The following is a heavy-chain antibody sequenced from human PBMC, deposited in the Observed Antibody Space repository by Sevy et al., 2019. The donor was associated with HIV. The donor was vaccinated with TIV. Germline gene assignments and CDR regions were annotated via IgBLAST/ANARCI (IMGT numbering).Heavy chain of an antibody. CDR1: GYTFSGHY. J-gene: IGHJ5*02. D-gene: IGHD2-2*01. V-gene: IGHV1-2*02. Sequence: ASVKVSCKASGYTFSGHYMHWVRQAPGQGLEWMGWINANNGGTNYAQKFQGRVTMIRDNSIDTAYLELSSLTSDDTAVYYCVRDVGYCSRTDCSYNYFDPWGQGTRVTVSS. CDR3: VRDVGYCSRTDCSYNYFDP. CDR2: INANNGGT.